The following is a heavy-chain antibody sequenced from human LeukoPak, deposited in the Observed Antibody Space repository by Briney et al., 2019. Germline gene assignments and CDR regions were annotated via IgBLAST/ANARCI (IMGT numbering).Heavy chain of an antibody. J-gene: IGHJ6*04. D-gene: IGHD2-15*01. CDR1: GFTFSSYG. Sequence: GRSLRLSCAASGFTFSSYGMHWVRQAPGKGLEWVAVISYDGSNKYYADSVKGRFTISRDNSKNTLYLQMNSLRAEDTAVYYRAKWLVVAATYYYYGMDVWGKGTTVTVSS. CDR3: AKWLVVAATYYYYGMDV. CDR2: ISYDGSNK. V-gene: IGHV3-30*18.